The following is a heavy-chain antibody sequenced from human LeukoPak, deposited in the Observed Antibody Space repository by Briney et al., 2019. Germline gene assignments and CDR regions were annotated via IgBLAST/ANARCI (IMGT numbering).Heavy chain of an antibody. V-gene: IGHV3-48*03. D-gene: IGHD6-13*01. CDR2: ISSSGSTI. CDR1: GFTFSSYE. J-gene: IGHJ6*03. Sequence: GESLRLSCAASGFTFSSYEMNWVRQAPGKGLEWVSYISSSGSTIYYADSVKGRFTISRDNAKHSLYLQMNSLRAEDTAVYYCATTLYSSSWLSAYYYYYYMDVWGKGTTVTVSS. CDR3: ATTLYSSSWLSAYYYYYYMDV.